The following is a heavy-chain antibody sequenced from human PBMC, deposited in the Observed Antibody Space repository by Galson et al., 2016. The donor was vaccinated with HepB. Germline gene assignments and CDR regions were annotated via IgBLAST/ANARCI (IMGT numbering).Heavy chain of an antibody. J-gene: IGHJ2*01. D-gene: IGHD6-19*01. CDR2: IYYSGNT. Sequence: SETLSLTCNVSGGSISNYYWSWIRQPPGKGLEFLGYIYYSGNTNYNPSLKSRATMSVDKSKNQFSLRLRSMTAAGTAVYFCARSSSGWYNWYFDLWGRGTLVTVSS. V-gene: IGHV4-59*01. CDR3: ARSSSGWYNWYFDL. CDR1: GGSISNYY.